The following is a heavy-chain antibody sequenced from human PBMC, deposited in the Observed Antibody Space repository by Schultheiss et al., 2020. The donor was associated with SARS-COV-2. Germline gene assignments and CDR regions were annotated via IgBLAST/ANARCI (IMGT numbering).Heavy chain of an antibody. CDR3: VKVRLGFDY. Sequence: GGSLRLSCAASGFTFSDYAMHWVRQAPGKGLEWVAVISFDGNNKYYTDSVKGRFTISRDNSKNTLYLQMSSLRAEDTAVYYCVKVRLGFDYWGQGTLVTVSS. CDR1: GFTFSDYA. D-gene: IGHD3-10*01. J-gene: IGHJ4*02. V-gene: IGHV3-30*14. CDR2: ISFDGNNK.